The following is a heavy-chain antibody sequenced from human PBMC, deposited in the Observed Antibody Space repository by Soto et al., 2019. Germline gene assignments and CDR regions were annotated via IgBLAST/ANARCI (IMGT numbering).Heavy chain of an antibody. D-gene: IGHD1-20*01. CDR3: VRTACVINNCSYRGVR. Sequence: QGQLVESGGGVVQPGRSLRLSCVASGFDFKTYGMHWVRQAPGKGLEWVAVIGFDGTNIHYSDSVRGRFSISRDNSENTVSLQMNSLRVEDTAHYYCVRTACVINNCSYRGVRWGQGTLVTV. V-gene: IGHV3-33*01. J-gene: IGHJ4*02. CDR2: IGFDGTNI. CDR1: GFDFKTYG.